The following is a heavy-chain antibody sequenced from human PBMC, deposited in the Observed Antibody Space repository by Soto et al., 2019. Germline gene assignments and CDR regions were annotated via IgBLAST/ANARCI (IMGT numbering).Heavy chain of an antibody. CDR3: ARRYGATFDY. D-gene: IGHD4-17*01. J-gene: IGHJ4*02. Sequence: SETLSLTCTVSGGSLSSYYWSWIRQPPGKGLEWIGYIYYSGSTNYNPSLKSRVTISVDTSKNQFSLKLSSVTAADTAVYYCARRYGATFDYWGQGTLVTVSS. CDR2: IYYSGST. CDR1: GGSLSSYY. V-gene: IGHV4-59*08.